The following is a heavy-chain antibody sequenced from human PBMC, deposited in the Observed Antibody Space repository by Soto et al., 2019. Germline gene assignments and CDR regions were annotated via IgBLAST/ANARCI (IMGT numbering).Heavy chain of an antibody. CDR2: IWFDGSEK. CDR3: ARDEKGGNFGPDY. J-gene: IGHJ4*02. Sequence: QVRLVESGGGVVQPGRSVRLSCAASGFSFGSHGMHWVRRTPGKGLEWVAVIWFDGSEKHYRDSVEGRFVVSRDNSKNMVYLQMNSLRVEDTAVYYCARDEKGGNFGPDYWGQGTLVTVSS. V-gene: IGHV3-33*01. CDR1: GFSFGSHG. D-gene: IGHD1-7*01.